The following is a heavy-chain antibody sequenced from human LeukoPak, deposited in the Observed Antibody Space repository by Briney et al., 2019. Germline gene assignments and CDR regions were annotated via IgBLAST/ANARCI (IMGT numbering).Heavy chain of an antibody. D-gene: IGHD1-14*01. CDR3: ARDRTLFAFDI. Sequence: PSETLSLTCAVYGGSFSGYYWSWIRQHPGKGLEWIGYIYYSGSTYYNPSLKSRVTISVDTSKNQFSLKLSSVTAADTAVYYCARDRTLFAFDIWGQGTMVTVSS. CDR1: GGSFSGYY. V-gene: IGHV4-31*11. J-gene: IGHJ3*02. CDR2: IYYSGST.